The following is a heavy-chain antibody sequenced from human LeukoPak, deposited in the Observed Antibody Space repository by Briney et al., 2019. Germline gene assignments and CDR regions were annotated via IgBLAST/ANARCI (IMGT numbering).Heavy chain of an antibody. Sequence: SVKVSCKASGGTFISYAISGVRQAPGQWLEWMGGNIPIFGTANYAQKFQGRVTITADESTSTAYMELSSLRSEDTAVYYCARGAPQLVPEYYYYYGMDVWGQGTTVTVSS. CDR1: GGTFISYA. D-gene: IGHD6-6*01. J-gene: IGHJ6*02. V-gene: IGHV1-69*13. CDR2: NIPIFGTA. CDR3: ARGAPQLVPEYYYYYGMDV.